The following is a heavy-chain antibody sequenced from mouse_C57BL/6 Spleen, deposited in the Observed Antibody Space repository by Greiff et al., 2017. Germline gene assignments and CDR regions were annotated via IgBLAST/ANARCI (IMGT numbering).Heavy chain of an antibody. D-gene: IGHD2-5*01. CDR1: GYSITSGYY. Sequence: VQLKESGPGLVKPSQSLSLTCSVTGYSITSGYYWNWIRQFPGNKLEWMGYISYDGSNNYNPSLKNRIPITRDTSKNQFFLKLNSVTTEDTATYYCARGDSNPFDYWGQGTTLTVSS. V-gene: IGHV3-6*01. CDR3: ARGDSNPFDY. CDR2: ISYDGSN. J-gene: IGHJ2*01.